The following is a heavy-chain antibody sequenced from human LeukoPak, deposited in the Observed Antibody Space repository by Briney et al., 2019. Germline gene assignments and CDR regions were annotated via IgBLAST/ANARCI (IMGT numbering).Heavy chain of an antibody. CDR2: ISYDGSNT. V-gene: IGHV3-30*18. CDR1: GFTFISYG. D-gene: IGHD2-2*01. J-gene: IGHJ4*02. Sequence: GGSLRLSRAASGFTFISYGMHWVRQAPGKGLERVAVISYDGSNTYYADSVKGRFTISRDNSKNTLYLQMNSLRAEDTAVYYCAKDFYQLLSPFDYWGQGTLVTVSS. CDR3: AKDFYQLLSPFDY.